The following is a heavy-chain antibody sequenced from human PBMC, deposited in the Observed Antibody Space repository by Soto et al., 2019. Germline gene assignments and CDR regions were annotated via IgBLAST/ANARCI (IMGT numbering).Heavy chain of an antibody. Sequence: QLQLQESGSGLVKPSQTLSLTCAVSGGSISSGGYSWRWIRQPPGKGLEWIGYIYYASTYYIPSLKSRVTISVDRSKNQFSLKLSSVTAADTAVYYGARTPAIWGQGTMVTVSS. CDR3: ARTPAI. V-gene: IGHV4-30-2*01. CDR2: IYYAST. CDR1: GGSISSGGYS. J-gene: IGHJ3*02.